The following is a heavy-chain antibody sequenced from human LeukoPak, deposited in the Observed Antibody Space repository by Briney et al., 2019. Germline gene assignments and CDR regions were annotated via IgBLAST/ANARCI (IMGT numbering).Heavy chain of an antibody. CDR3: ARVRLLWFGQGGSFDY. D-gene: IGHD3-10*01. Sequence: SETLSLTCTVSGGSVSSGSYYWSWIRQPPGKGLEWIGEINHSGSTNYNPSLKSRVTISVDTSKNQFSLKLSSVTAADTAVYYCARVRLLWFGQGGSFDYWGQGTLVTVSS. V-gene: IGHV4-61*01. J-gene: IGHJ4*02. CDR2: INHSGST. CDR1: GGSVSSGSYY.